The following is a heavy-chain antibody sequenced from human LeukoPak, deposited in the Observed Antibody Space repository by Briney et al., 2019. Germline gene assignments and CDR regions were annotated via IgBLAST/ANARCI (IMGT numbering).Heavy chain of an antibody. J-gene: IGHJ6*02. D-gene: IGHD1-26*01. CDR3: ARFSGSRRYYYYYGMDV. V-gene: IGHV3-48*04. Sequence: GRSLRLSCAASGFNFSTYGMHWVRQAPGKGLEWVSYISSSGSTIYYADSVKGRFTISRDNAKNSLYLQMNSLRAEDTAVYYCARFSGSRRYYYYYGMDVWGQGTTVTVSS. CDR2: ISSSGSTI. CDR1: GFNFSTYG.